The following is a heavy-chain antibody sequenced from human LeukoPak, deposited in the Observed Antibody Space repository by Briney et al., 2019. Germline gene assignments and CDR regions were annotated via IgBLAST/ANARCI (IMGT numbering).Heavy chain of an antibody. Sequence: ASVKVSCKASGYTFTSYDINWVRQAPGQGLEWMGWMNPNSGNTGYAQKFQGRVTMTRNTSISTAYMELSSLRSEDTAVYYCATYCSGGSCYPDFDYWGQGTLVTVSS. CDR3: ATYCSGGSCYPDFDY. J-gene: IGHJ4*02. CDR2: MNPNSGNT. D-gene: IGHD2-15*01. CDR1: GYTFTSYD. V-gene: IGHV1-8*01.